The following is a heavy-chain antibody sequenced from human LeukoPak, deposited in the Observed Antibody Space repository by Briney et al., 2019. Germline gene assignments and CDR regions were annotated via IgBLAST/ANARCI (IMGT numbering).Heavy chain of an antibody. CDR1: GYTFTGYY. Sequence: ASVKVSCKASGYTFTGYYIHWVRQAPGQGLEWMGWINPNSGGTNYAQKFQGRVTMTRGTSISTACMELSRLRSDDTAVYYCARGGIGYCSTTSCYTAFDYWGQGTLVTVSS. J-gene: IGHJ4*02. D-gene: IGHD2-2*02. V-gene: IGHV1-2*02. CDR2: INPNSGGT. CDR3: ARGGIGYCSTTSCYTAFDY.